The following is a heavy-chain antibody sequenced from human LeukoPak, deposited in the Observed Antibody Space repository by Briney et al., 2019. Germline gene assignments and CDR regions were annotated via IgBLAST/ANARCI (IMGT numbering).Heavy chain of an antibody. CDR2: MYSSGST. D-gene: IGHD3-10*01. Sequence: SETLSLTCPVSGGSLNGYYWTWIRLPPGKELEWIGYMYSSGSTTYNTSLRAQVTMSVDTPKNQFPLKLSSVTAADTAVYYCARRATSGSPYYLDYWGQGTLVTVCS. J-gene: IGHJ4*02. CDR3: ARRATSGSPYYLDY. CDR1: GGSLNGYY. V-gene: IGHV4-59*01.